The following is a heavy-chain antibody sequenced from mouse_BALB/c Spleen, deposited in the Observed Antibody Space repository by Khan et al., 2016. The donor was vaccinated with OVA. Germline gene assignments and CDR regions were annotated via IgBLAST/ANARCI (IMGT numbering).Heavy chain of an antibody. Sequence: MQLEESGPELVKPGASVKLSCKASGYSFTGYIMNWVLQSHGKSLEWIGRINPHIGDTLYNQNFKGQATLTVDESSRTVHMELRSLASEDSAVYYCARKNGSDFDYWGQGTTLTVSS. J-gene: IGHJ2*01. CDR1: GYSFTGYI. V-gene: IGHV1-20*02. CDR2: INPHIGDT. CDR3: ARKNGSDFDY. D-gene: IGHD1-1*01.